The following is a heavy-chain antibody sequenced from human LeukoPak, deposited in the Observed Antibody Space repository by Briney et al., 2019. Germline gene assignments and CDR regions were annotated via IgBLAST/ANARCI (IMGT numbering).Heavy chain of an antibody. J-gene: IGHJ4*02. CDR1: GSTFTGYW. CDR3: ALSGGSYFRY. V-gene: IGHV5-51*01. CDR2: IYPGDSDT. D-gene: IGHD1-26*01. Sequence: KNGESLKISCKGSGSTFTGYWFGGVRQMPGKGLEWMGIIYPGDSDTRYSPSFQGQVTISADKSISTAYLQWSSLTSSNTAMYYCALSGGSYFRYWGQGTLVTVSS.